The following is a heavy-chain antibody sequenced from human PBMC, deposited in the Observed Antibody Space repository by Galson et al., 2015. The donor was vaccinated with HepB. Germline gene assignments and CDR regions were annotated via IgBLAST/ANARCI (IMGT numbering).Heavy chain of an antibody. Sequence: LSLTCAVYGGSFSGYYWSWIRQPPGKGLEWIGEINHSGSTNYNPSLKSRVTISVDTSKNQFSLKLSSVTAADTAVYYCARGGQLGATDYWGQGTLVTVSS. CDR3: ARGGQLGATDY. CDR2: INHSGST. V-gene: IGHV4-34*01. D-gene: IGHD6-6*01. J-gene: IGHJ4*02. CDR1: GGSFSGYY.